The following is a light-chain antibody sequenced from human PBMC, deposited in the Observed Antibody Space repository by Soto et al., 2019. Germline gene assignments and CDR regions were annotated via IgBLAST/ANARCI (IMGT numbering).Light chain of an antibody. V-gene: IGLV2-8*01. Sequence: QSALTQPPSASGSPGQSVTISCTGTSSDVGGYNYVSWYQPHQGKAPKLMIYEVSQRPSGVPDRFSGSKSGNTASLTVSGLQAEDEADYYCSSYAGSNMVVFGGGTKLTVL. CDR3: SSYAGSNMVV. J-gene: IGLJ2*01. CDR2: EVS. CDR1: SSDVGGYNY.